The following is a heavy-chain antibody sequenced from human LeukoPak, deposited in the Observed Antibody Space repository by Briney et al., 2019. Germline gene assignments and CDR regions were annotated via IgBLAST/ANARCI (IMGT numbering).Heavy chain of an antibody. D-gene: IGHD3-10*01. V-gene: IGHV4-31*03. Sequence: SETLSLTCTVSGGSISSGGYDWSWIRQHPGKGLEWIGYIYYSGSTYYNPSLKSRVTISVDTSKNQFSLKLSSVTPADTAVYYCARFTVRGVIYPDYWGQGTLVTVSS. CDR2: IYYSGST. CDR3: ARFTVRGVIYPDY. CDR1: GGSISSGGYD. J-gene: IGHJ4*02.